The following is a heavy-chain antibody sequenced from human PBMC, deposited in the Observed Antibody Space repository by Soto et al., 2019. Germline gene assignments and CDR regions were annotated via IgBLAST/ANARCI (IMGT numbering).Heavy chain of an antibody. CDR1: GFTFSDYS. V-gene: IGHV3-7*01. J-gene: IGHJ5*02. CDR2: IKQEGGEK. D-gene: IGHD7-27*01. Sequence: GGSLRLSCAASGFTFSDYSMNWVRQAPGKGLEWVANIKQEGGEKYYVDSVKGRFTISRDNAKNSLYLQMNSLRAEDTAVYYCARDRLGGVWFDPWGEGTLVTVSS. CDR3: ARDRLGGVWFDP.